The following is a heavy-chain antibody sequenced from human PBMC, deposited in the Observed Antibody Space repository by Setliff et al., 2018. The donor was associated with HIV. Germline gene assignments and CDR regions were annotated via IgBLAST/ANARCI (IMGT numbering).Heavy chain of an antibody. CDR2: IYPGDSDT. V-gene: IGHV5-51*01. Sequence: ESLKISCKGSGYSFASYWIGWVRQMPGKGLEWMGIIYPGDSDTRYSPSFQGQVTISADKSISTAYLQWSSLKASDTAMYYCARGRAVYDSSGYYYYYGMDVWGQGTTVTVSS. D-gene: IGHD3-22*01. CDR1: GYSFASYW. J-gene: IGHJ6*02. CDR3: ARGRAVYDSSGYYYYYGMDV.